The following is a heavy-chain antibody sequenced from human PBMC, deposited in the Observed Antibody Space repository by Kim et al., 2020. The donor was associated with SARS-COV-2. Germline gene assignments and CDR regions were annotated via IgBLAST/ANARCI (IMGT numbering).Heavy chain of an antibody. CDR2: ISGDGGST. J-gene: IGHJ4*02. V-gene: IGHV3-43*02. D-gene: IGHD5-12*01. CDR1: GFTFDDYA. CDR3: AKDSPGLGMATSRLYY. Sequence: GGSLRLSCAASGFTFDDYAMHWVRQAPGKGLEWVSLISGDGGSTYYADSVKGRFTISRDNSKNSLYLQMNSLRTEDTALYYCAKDSPGLGMATSRLYYWGQGTLVSVSS.